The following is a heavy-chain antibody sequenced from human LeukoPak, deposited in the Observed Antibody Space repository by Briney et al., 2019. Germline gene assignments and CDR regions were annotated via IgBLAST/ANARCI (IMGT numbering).Heavy chain of an antibody. CDR3: ARLIPGTTGLRKNYFDY. J-gene: IGHJ4*02. V-gene: IGHV4-4*09. D-gene: IGHD1-20*01. Sequence: SETLSLTCTVSGDSISSSYWNWIRRTPGKGLEWIGYISASGNTNYNPSLKSRIIISVDMSKNQFSLKLSSVTAADTAVYYCARLIPGTTGLRKNYFDYWGQGTLVTVSS. CDR1: GDSISSSY. CDR2: ISASGNT.